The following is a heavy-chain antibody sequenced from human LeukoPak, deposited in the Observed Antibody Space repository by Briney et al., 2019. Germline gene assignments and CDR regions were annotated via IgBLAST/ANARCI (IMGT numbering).Heavy chain of an antibody. D-gene: IGHD3-3*01. Sequence: ASVKVSCKASGYTFTSYDINWVRQATGQGLEWMGWMNPNSGNTGYAQKFQGRVTIARNTSISTAYMELSSLRSEDTAVYYCARLMSTIFGVVSYYYMDVWGKGTTVTVSS. V-gene: IGHV1-8*03. CDR2: MNPNSGNT. CDR1: GYTFTSYD. J-gene: IGHJ6*03. CDR3: ARLMSTIFGVVSYYYMDV.